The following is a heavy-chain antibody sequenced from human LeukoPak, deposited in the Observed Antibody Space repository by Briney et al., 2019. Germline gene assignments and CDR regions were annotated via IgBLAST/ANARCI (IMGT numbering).Heavy chain of an antibody. Sequence: GGSLRLSCAASGFTFSSYWMHWVRQGPGKELTWVSHINSDGTTTNYADSVKGRFTISRDNAKNSLYLQMNSLRAEDTAVYYCARVEEAAAFNPWGQGTLVTVSS. J-gene: IGHJ5*02. D-gene: IGHD6-13*01. CDR2: INSDGTTT. CDR1: GFTFSSYW. CDR3: ARVEEAAAFNP. V-gene: IGHV3-74*01.